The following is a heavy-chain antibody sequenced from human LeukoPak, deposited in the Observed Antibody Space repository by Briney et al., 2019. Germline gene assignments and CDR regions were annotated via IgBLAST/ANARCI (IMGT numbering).Heavy chain of an antibody. CDR2: INPNSGGT. CDR1: GYTFTGYY. D-gene: IGHD4-17*01. CDR3: ARGYGSRASRGAFDI. Sequence: GASVTVSCKASGYTFTGYYMHWVRQAPGQGLEWMGWINPNSGGTNYAQKFQGRVTMTRDTSISTAYMELSRLRSDDTAVYYCARGYGSRASRGAFDIWGQGTMVTVSS. J-gene: IGHJ3*02. V-gene: IGHV1-2*02.